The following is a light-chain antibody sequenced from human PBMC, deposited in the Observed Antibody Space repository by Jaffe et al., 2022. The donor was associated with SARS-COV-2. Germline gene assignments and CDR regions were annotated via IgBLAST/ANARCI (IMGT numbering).Light chain of an antibody. CDR3: QQSYSTPLT. Sequence: DIQMTQSPSSLSASVGDRVTITCRASQSISNSLNWYQQKPGKAPKLLIHAAASLQSGVPSRFSGSGSGTDFTLIINSLQTEDFATYYCQQSYSTPLTFGGGTKVQIK. CDR1: QSISNS. J-gene: IGKJ4*01. V-gene: IGKV1-39*01. CDR2: AAA.